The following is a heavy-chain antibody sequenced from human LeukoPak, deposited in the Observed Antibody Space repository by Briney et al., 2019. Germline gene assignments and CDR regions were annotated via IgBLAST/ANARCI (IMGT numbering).Heavy chain of an antibody. CDR2: IYYSGST. CDR3: SGLDRSSVSYYFYY. J-gene: IGHJ4*01. D-gene: IGHD6-13*01. CDR1: GGSISSYY. Sequence: SETLTLTCTVSGGSISSYYWSWIRQPPGKGLEWIGYIYYSGSTNYNPSPMSRAITLSDTTKNHFSLMLSSVTAADTAVYYCSGLDRSSVSYYFYYSGDGNLVTVSP. V-gene: IGHV4-59*01.